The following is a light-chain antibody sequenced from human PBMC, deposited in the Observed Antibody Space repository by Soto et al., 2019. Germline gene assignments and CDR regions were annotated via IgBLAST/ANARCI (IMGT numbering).Light chain of an antibody. Sequence: DIQMTQSPSSLSASVGDRVTITCRASQSISSYLNWYQQKPGKAPKLLIDSASSLQSGVPSGFSGSGSGTEFTLTISSLQPEDFATYYCQQSYSTPNTVGGGTKVEIK. J-gene: IGKJ4*01. CDR2: SAS. V-gene: IGKV1-39*01. CDR3: QQSYSTPNT. CDR1: QSISSY.